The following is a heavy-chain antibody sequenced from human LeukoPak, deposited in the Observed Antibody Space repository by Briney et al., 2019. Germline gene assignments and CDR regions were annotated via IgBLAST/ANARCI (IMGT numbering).Heavy chain of an antibody. Sequence: SETLSLTCIVSGDSISSTSYYWAWIRQPPGKGLEWIGMIFYSGSAYYTPSLRGRVTLSVDTSRNQFSLKLSSVTAADTAVYYCARVGTDVPFDYWGQGTLVTVSS. D-gene: IGHD6-6*01. CDR3: ARVGTDVPFDY. V-gene: IGHV4-39*01. CDR2: IFYSGSA. CDR1: GDSISSTSYY. J-gene: IGHJ4*02.